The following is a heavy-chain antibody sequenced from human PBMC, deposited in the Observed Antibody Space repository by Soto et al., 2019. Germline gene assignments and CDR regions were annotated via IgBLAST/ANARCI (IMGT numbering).Heavy chain of an antibody. J-gene: IGHJ4*02. CDR2: IWNDGSNK. CDR1: GFTFSRFA. Sequence: GGSLRLSCAASGFTFSRFAMHWVRQAPGTGLESVAVIWNDGSNKHYADSVKGRFTISRDNSKNTLYLQMNSLRAEDTAVYYCARDHAATVEEGIDNWGQGTLVTVSS. CDR3: ARDHAATVEEGIDN. D-gene: IGHD4-17*01. V-gene: IGHV3-33*01.